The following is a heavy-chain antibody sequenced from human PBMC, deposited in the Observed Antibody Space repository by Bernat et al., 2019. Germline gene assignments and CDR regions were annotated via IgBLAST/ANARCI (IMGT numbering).Heavy chain of an antibody. J-gene: IGHJ6*04. Sequence: QVQLQQWGAGLLKSSETLSLTCAVYGGSFSGYYWSWIRQPPGKGLEWIGEINHSGSTNYNPSLKSRVTISVDTSKNQFSLKLSSVNAADTAVYYCARGPGITIFGVVHKMDGWGKGTTVTVYS. V-gene: IGHV4-34*01. CDR2: INHSGST. CDR1: GGSFSGYY. CDR3: ARGPGITIFGVVHKMDG. D-gene: IGHD3-3*01.